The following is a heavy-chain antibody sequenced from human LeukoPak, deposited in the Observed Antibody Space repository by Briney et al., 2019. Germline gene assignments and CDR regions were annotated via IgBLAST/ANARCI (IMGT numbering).Heavy chain of an antibody. CDR3: TTGSGREYGSESGVFDI. CDR2: IWYDGSNK. J-gene: IGHJ3*02. D-gene: IGHD3-10*01. V-gene: IGHV3-33*01. CDR1: GFPFSSYG. Sequence: PGRPLRLSCAATGFPFSSYGMHWVRKAPGKGLEWVAVIWYDGSNKYYAASVKDRFTNSRDTSKNTLYMQVNSLRAEDTAVYLCTTGSGREYGSESGVFDIWGQGTIVTVSS.